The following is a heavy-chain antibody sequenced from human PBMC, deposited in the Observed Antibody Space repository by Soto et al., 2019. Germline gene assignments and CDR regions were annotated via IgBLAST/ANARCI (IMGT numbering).Heavy chain of an antibody. D-gene: IGHD6-19*01. CDR2: IYYSGST. J-gene: IGHJ6*02. Sequence: QVQLQESGPGLVKPSETLSLTCTVSGGSVSSGSYYWSWIRQPPGKGLEWIGYIYYSGSTNYNPFLKSRVPISVDTSKNQFSLKLSSVTAADTAVYYCARGIEGWYQGRYYYGMDVWGQGTTVTVSS. CDR3: ARGIEGWYQGRYYYGMDV. V-gene: IGHV4-61*01. CDR1: GGSVSSGSYY.